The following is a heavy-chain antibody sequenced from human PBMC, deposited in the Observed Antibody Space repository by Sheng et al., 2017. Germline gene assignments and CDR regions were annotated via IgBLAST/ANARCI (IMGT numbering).Heavy chain of an antibody. D-gene: IGHD3-22*01. CDR3: ARDGYYDSSGFNWFDP. Sequence: QVQLQESGPGLVKPSETLSLTCTVSGGSISSYYWSWIRQPAGKGLEWIGRIYTSGSTNYNPSLKSRVTMSVDTSKNQFSLKLSSVTAADTAVYYCARDGYYDSSGFNWFDPWGQGTLVTVSS. CDR2: IYTSGST. CDR1: GGSISSYY. V-gene: IGHV4-4*07. J-gene: IGHJ5*02.